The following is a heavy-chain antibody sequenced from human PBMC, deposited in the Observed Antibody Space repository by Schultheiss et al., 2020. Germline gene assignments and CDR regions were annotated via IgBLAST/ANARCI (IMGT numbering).Heavy chain of an antibody. CDR1: GGSISSGGYY. D-gene: IGHD2-15*01. Sequence: SETLSLTCTVSGGSISSGGYYWSWIRQHPGKGLEWIGYIYYSGSTNYNPSLKSRVTISVDTSKNQFSLKLSSVTAADTAVYYCARDGYCSGGSCYLDYWGQGTLVTVSS. CDR3: ARDGYCSGGSCYLDY. V-gene: IGHV4-61*08. CDR2: IYYSGST. J-gene: IGHJ4*02.